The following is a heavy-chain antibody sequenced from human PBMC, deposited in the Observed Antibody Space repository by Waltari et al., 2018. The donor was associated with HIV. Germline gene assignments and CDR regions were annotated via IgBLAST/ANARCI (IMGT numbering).Heavy chain of an antibody. Sequence: QVQLVQSGAEVKKPGASVKVSCKASGYTFTSYDINWVRQATGQGLEWMGWMTPHSGNTGYAQKFQGRVTMTRNTSISTAYMELSSLRSEDTAVYYCARGGYYDSSGFPEIRADYWGQGTLVTVSS. CDR2: MTPHSGNT. J-gene: IGHJ4*02. D-gene: IGHD3-22*01. CDR3: ARGGYYDSSGFPEIRADY. V-gene: IGHV1-8*01. CDR1: GYTFTSYD.